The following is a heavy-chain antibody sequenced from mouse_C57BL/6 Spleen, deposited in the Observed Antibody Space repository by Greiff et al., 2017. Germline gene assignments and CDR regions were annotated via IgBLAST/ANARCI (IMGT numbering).Heavy chain of an antibody. V-gene: IGHV1-74*01. J-gene: IGHJ4*01. CDR1: GYNFTSYW. CDR3: AIERIYYGNYGLDY. D-gene: IGHD2-1*01. Sequence: VQLQQSGAELVKPGASVKVSCKASGYNFTSYWMHWVKQRPGQGLEWIGRIHPSDSDTNSNQKFKGKATLTVDKSSSTAYLQLSSLTSEYSAVYYCAIERIYYGNYGLDYWGQGTSVTVSS. CDR2: IHPSDSDT.